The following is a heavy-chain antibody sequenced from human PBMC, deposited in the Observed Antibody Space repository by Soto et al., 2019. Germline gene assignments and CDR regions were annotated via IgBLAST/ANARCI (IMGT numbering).Heavy chain of an antibody. Sequence: GTLSLPCPKTGFTFTNSTTRIWVRQPPGQGLEWIGEIYRTGSTNYNPSLKSRVTISLDKSENQFSLKVTALTAADTAVYYCASREPRNSGEYWVNGT. V-gene: IGHV4-4*02. CDR1: GFTFTNSTT. CDR3: ASREPRNSGEY. CDR2: IYRTGST. D-gene: IGHD1-26*01. J-gene: IGHJ4*01.